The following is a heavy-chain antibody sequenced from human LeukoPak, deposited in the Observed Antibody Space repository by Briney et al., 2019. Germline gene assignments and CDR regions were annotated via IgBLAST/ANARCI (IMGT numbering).Heavy chain of an antibody. CDR1: VATVNSNY. CDR3: TRDFSDY. CDR2: IDAGGST. V-gene: IGHV3-53*05. Sequence: GGSLRLSCAVSVATVNSNYMSWVRHAPGKGLEWVSVIDAGGSTYYRDSVSGRFTHSRDISKNTLDLQTDSLRAKDTARYNCTRDFSDYWGRGTLVTVSS. J-gene: IGHJ4*02.